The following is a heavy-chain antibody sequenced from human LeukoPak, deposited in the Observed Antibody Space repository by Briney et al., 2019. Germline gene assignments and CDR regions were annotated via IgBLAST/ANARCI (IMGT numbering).Heavy chain of an antibody. V-gene: IGHV4-34*01. J-gene: IGHJ4*02. CDR1: GGSFSGYY. Sequence: PSETLSLTCAVYGGSFSGYYWSWIRQPPGKGLEWIGEINHSGSTNYNPSLKSRVTISVDTSKNQFSLKLSSVTAADTAVYYCARLRGSRSIAAAGTVSFDYWGQGTLVTVSS. CDR2: INHSGST. D-gene: IGHD6-13*01. CDR3: ARLRGSRSIAAAGTVSFDY.